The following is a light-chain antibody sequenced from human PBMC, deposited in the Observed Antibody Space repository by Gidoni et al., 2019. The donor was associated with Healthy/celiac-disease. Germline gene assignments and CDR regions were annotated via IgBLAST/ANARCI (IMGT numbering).Light chain of an antibody. V-gene: IGKV3-15*01. Sequence: EIVMTQSPAPLSVSPGERATLSCRASHSVSSNLAWYQQKPGQAPRLLIYGASTRATGIPARFSGSGSGTEFTLTISSLQSEDFAVYYCQQNNNWPETFGQGTKVEIK. CDR2: GAS. CDR1: HSVSSN. J-gene: IGKJ1*01. CDR3: QQNNNWPET.